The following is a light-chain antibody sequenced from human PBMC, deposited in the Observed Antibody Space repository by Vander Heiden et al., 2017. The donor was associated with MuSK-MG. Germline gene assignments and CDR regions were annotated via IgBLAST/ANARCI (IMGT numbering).Light chain of an antibody. J-gene: IGLJ2*01. Sequence: SYQLTQPPSVSVAPGQTASITSSGDKWGDKYGCWQQQKPGHSLLLVIYQDSKRPAGTPELFSGSTSGTTANPTIGGTQAVDDAYYYGQAWNSSTRVFGGGTKLTVL. CDR3: QAWNSSTRV. CDR2: QDS. CDR1: KWGDKY. V-gene: IGLV3-1*01.